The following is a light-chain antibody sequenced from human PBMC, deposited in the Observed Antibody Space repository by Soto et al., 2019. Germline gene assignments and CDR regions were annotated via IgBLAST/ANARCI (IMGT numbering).Light chain of an antibody. CDR2: GAS. J-gene: IGKJ4*01. V-gene: IGKV3-20*01. CDR3: QQDDSSLGLT. CDR1: QSVSSSY. Sequence: EIVLTQSPGTLSLSPGERATLSCRASQSVSSSYLAWYQQKPGQAPRLLIYGASSRATGIPDRFSGSGSGTDFTLTISRLEPEDFAVYYCQQDDSSLGLTFGGGTKVEIK.